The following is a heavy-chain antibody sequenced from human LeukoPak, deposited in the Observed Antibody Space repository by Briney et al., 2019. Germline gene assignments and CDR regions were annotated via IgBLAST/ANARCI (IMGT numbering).Heavy chain of an antibody. CDR2: INHRGTT. Sequence: PSETLSLTCAVYIGSFSGYYWSWIRQTPGKGLEWIGEINHRGTTYYNPSLESRVIISVDPSKNQFSLNLHSVTAADTAVYYCARGVTSALSYYDGMDVWGQGTTVTVSS. V-gene: IGHV4-34*01. CDR3: ARGVTSALSYYDGMDV. CDR1: IGSFSGYY. J-gene: IGHJ6*02. D-gene: IGHD2/OR15-2a*01.